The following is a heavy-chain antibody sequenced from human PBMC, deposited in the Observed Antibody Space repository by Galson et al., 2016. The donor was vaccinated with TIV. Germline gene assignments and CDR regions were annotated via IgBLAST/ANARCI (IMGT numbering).Heavy chain of an antibody. D-gene: IGHD2-21*01. CDR3: ARDRVIDATYYYYYFGLDV. CDR1: GLSVSSNY. Sequence: SLRLSCASSGLSVSSNYMTWVRQAPGKGLEWLSLISDGGNTYYADSVRGRFTISRDNSKNTLYLQMNSLTIEDTAVYYCARDRVIDATYYYYYFGLDVWGQGTAVTVAS. J-gene: IGHJ6*02. CDR2: ISDGGNT. V-gene: IGHV3-66*02.